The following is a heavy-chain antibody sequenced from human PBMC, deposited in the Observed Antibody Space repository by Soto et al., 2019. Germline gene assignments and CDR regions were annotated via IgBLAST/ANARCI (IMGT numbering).Heavy chain of an antibody. CDR2: ISSSSNYI. D-gene: IGHD2-21*02. CDR3: ARSVVTTNYYYYGMDV. V-gene: IGHV3-21*05. Sequence: GGSLRLSCAASGFTFSSYSMNWVRQAPGKGLEWISFISSSSNYIYYADSVKGRFTISRDNAKNSLYLQMNSLRAEDTAVYYYARSVVTTNYYYYGMDVWGQGTTVTVSS. J-gene: IGHJ6*02. CDR1: GFTFSSYS.